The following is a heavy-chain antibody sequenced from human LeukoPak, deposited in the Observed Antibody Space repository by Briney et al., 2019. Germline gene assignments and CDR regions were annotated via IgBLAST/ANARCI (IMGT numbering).Heavy chain of an antibody. Sequence: PSETLSLTCAVYGGSFSDYYWSWIRQPPGKGLEWIGEINHSGRTNYNPSLKGRVTISVDTSKNQFSLKLSSVTAADTAVYYCARRLDYDTGGYYRGYYFDYWGQGTLVTVSS. J-gene: IGHJ4*02. D-gene: IGHD3-22*01. V-gene: IGHV4-34*01. CDR2: INHSGRT. CDR3: ARRLDYDTGGYYRGYYFDY. CDR1: GGSFSDYY.